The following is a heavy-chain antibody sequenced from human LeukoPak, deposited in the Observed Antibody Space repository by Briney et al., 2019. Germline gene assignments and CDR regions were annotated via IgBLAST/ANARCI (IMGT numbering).Heavy chain of an antibody. V-gene: IGHV4-39*01. D-gene: IGHD6-19*01. CDR1: GGSISSSSYY. J-gene: IGHJ4*02. Sequence: SETLSLTCTVSGGSISSSSYYWGWIRQPPGKGLEWIGSIYYSGSTYYNPPLKSRVTISVDTSKNQFSLRLSSVTAADTAVYYCARQGGGWYHFDYWGQGTLVTVSS. CDR2: IYYSGST. CDR3: ARQGGGWYHFDY.